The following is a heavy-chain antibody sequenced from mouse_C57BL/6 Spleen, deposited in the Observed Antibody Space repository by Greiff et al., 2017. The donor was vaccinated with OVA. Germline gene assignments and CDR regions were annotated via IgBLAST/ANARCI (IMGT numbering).Heavy chain of an antibody. J-gene: IGHJ2*01. D-gene: IGHD1-1*01. CDR1: GFNIKDYY. CDR3: TTWYYYGSSYFDY. V-gene: IGHV14-1*01. CDR2: IDPEDGDT. Sequence: VQLQQSGAELVRPGASVKLSCTASGFNIKDYYMHWVKQRPEQGLEWIGRIDPEDGDTEYAPKFQGKATMTADTSSNTAYLQLSSLTSEDTAVYYCTTWYYYGSSYFDYWGQGTTLTVSS.